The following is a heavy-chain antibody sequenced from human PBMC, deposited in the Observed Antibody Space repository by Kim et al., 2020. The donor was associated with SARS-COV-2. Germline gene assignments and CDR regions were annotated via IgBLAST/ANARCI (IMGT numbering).Heavy chain of an antibody. Sequence: SETLSLTCTVSGGSISSSSYYWGWIRQPPGKGLEWIGSIYYSGSTYYNPSLKSRVTISVDTSKNQFSLKLSSVTAADTAVYYCARHGIAVAPGGWFDPWGQGTLVTVSS. D-gene: IGHD6-19*01. CDR2: IYYSGST. CDR1: GGSISSSSYY. V-gene: IGHV4-39*01. J-gene: IGHJ5*02. CDR3: ARHGIAVAPGGWFDP.